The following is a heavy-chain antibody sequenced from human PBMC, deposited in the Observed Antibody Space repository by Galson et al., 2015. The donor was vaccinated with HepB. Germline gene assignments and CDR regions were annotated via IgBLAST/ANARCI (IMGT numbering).Heavy chain of an antibody. CDR1: GFTFPNFA. CDR2: ISGSGQST. J-gene: IGHJ4*02. V-gene: IGHV3-23*01. Sequence: SLRLSCAASGFTFPNFAMSWVRQAPGKGPEWVAGISGSGQSTHYADSVKGRFTISRDNSKNTLYLQMTSLRGEDMALYYCTKDREAPYDFLYYFDYWGQGTLVTVSS. CDR3: TKDREAPYDFLYYFDY. D-gene: IGHD3/OR15-3a*01.